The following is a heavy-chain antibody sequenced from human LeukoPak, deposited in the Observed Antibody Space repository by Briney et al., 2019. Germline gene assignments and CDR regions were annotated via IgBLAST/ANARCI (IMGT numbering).Heavy chain of an antibody. CDR3: ARAKDHSSSLVGYLWIDY. Sequence: SQTLSLTCAISGDSVSSNSAAWNWIRQSPSRGLEWLGRTYYRSKWYNDYAVSVKSRITINPDTSKNQFSLQLNSVTPEDTAVYYCARAKDHSSSLVGYLWIDYWGQGTLITVSS. J-gene: IGHJ4*02. D-gene: IGHD6-6*01. CDR1: GDSVSSNSAA. V-gene: IGHV6-1*01. CDR2: TYYRSKWYN.